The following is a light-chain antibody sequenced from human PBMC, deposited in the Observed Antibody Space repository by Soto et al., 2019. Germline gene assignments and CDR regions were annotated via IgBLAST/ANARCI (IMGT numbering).Light chain of an antibody. CDR1: QNISNY. CDR3: QQRSNWPRT. Sequence: IVLTQSPATLSLSPGKRSSLACMAIQNISNYLIWYQQKPGQAPRLLIYDVSNRATGIPARFSGSGSGTDFTLTISSLEPEDFAVYYCQQRSNWPRTFGQGTKVDIK. J-gene: IGKJ1*01. CDR2: DVS. V-gene: IGKV3-11*01.